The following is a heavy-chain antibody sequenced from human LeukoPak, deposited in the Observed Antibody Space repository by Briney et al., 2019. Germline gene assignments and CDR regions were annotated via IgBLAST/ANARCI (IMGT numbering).Heavy chain of an antibody. D-gene: IGHD6-6*01. V-gene: IGHV4-34*01. Sequence: SETLSLTCAVYGGSFSGYYWSWIRQPPGKGLEWIGEINHSGSTNYNPSLKSRVTISVDTSKNQFSLKLSSVTAADTAVYYCARPNQPYSSSSSAIGYWGQGILVTVSS. CDR2: INHSGST. J-gene: IGHJ4*02. CDR1: GGSFSGYY. CDR3: ARPNQPYSSSSSAIGY.